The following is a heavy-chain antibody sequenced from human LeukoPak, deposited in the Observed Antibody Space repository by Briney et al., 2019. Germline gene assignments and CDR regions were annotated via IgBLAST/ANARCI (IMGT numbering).Heavy chain of an antibody. CDR2: IYTSGST. V-gene: IGHV4-61*02. CDR3: ARASLIKVIPAAPGYYFDY. J-gene: IGHJ4*02. D-gene: IGHD2-2*01. CDR1: GGSISSGSYY. Sequence: SQTLSLTCTVSGGSISSGSYYWSWIRQPAGKGLEWFGRIYTSGSTNYNPSLKSRVTISVDTSKNQFSLKLSSVTAADTAVYYCARASLIKVIPAAPGYYFDYWGQGTLVTVSS.